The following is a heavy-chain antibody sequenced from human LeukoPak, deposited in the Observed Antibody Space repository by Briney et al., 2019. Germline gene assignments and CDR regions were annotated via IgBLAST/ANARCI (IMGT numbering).Heavy chain of an antibody. Sequence: SQTLSLTCAVSGGSISSGGYSWSWIRQPPGKGLEWIGYIYHSGSTYYNPSLKSRVTISVDRSKNQFSLKLSSVTAADTVVYYCARGNWNYEYFDYWGQGTLVSVSS. CDR3: ARGNWNYEYFDY. V-gene: IGHV4-30-2*01. CDR2: IYHSGST. J-gene: IGHJ4*02. CDR1: GGSISSGGYS. D-gene: IGHD1-7*01.